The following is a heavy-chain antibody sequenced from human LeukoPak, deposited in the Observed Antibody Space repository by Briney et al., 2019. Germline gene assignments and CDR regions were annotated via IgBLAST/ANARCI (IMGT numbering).Heavy chain of an antibody. D-gene: IGHD6-13*01. CDR2: INHSGST. J-gene: IGHJ6*02. Sequence: PSETLSLTCAVYGGSFSGYYWSWIRQPPGKGLKWIGEINHSGSTNYNPFLKSRVTISVDTSKNQFSLKLSSVTAADTAVYYCARGLSSSWPYYYYYGMDVWGQGTTVTVSS. CDR1: GGSFSGYY. V-gene: IGHV4-34*01. CDR3: ARGLSSSWPYYYYYGMDV.